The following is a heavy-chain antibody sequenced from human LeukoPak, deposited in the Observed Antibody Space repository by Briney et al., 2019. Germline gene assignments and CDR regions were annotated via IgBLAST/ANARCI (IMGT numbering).Heavy chain of an antibody. CDR1: GYSISSGCY. J-gene: IGHJ4*02. V-gene: IGHV4-38-2*01. CDR2: LYHSGST. D-gene: IGHD5-12*01. Sequence: PSETLSLTCAVSGYSISSGCYWGGIRQPPGKGLGGIGSLYHSGSTYYNSALKSRVTISVDTSKTHFTLKLSSVSAAAEDVDYYASSRDDYCSDYDCVTVDYWGQGTLVTVSS. CDR3: ASSRDDYCSDYDCVTVDY.